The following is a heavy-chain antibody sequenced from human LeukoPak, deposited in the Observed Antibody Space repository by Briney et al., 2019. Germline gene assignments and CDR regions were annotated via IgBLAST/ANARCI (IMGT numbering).Heavy chain of an antibody. D-gene: IGHD2-2*01. CDR3: ARVYRSSTSCYASCFDP. V-gene: IGHV1-18*04. Sequence: ASVKVSCKASGYTFTGYYMHWVRQAPGQGLEWMGWISAYNGNTNYAQKLQGRVTMTTDTSTSTAYMELRSLRSDDTAVYYCARVYRSSTSCYASCFDPWGQGTLVTVSS. CDR1: GYTFTGYY. CDR2: ISAYNGNT. J-gene: IGHJ5*02.